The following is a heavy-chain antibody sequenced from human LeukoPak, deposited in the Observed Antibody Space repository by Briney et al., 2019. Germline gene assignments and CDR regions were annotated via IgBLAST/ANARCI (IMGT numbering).Heavy chain of an antibody. CDR3: ARGRLRLGELSFDY. CDR1: GYTFTGYY. J-gene: IGHJ4*02. V-gene: IGHV1-2*02. CDR2: INPNSGGT. Sequence: ASVKVSCKASGYTFTGYYMHWVRQAPGQGLEWMGWINPNSGGTNYAQKFQGRVTMTRDTSISTAYMELSRLRSDDTAVYYSARGRLRLGELSFDYWGQGTLVTVSS. D-gene: IGHD3-16*02.